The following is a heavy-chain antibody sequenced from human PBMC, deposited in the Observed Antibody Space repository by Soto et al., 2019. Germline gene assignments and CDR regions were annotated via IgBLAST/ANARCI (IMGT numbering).Heavy chain of an antibody. CDR1: GFTFSGYS. V-gene: IGHV3-48*02. CDR3: ARDIGCSGGSCYDSGMDV. Sequence: EVQLVESGGGLVQPGGSLRLSCAASGFTFSGYSMNWVRQAPGKGLEWVSYISSSSRTIYYADSVKGRFTISRDNANNSLYLQMNSLRDEDTAVYYCARDIGCSGGSCYDSGMDVWGQGTTVTVSS. D-gene: IGHD2-15*01. CDR2: ISSSSRTI. J-gene: IGHJ6*02.